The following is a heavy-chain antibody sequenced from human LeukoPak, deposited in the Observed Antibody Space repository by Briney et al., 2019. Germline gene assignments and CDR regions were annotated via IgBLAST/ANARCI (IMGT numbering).Heavy chain of an antibody. D-gene: IGHD4-23*01. CDR1: GFTFSSYW. CDR2: IDRDGSRI. J-gene: IGHJ4*02. Sequence: GGSLRLSCAVPGFTFSSYWMHWVRQAPGKGLVWVSRIDRDGSRINYADSVKGRFTISRDNGKNTLFLQMNSLRAEDAAVYYCVRGNDYGGPHYWGQGTLVTVSS. CDR3: VRGNDYGGPHY. V-gene: IGHV3-74*01.